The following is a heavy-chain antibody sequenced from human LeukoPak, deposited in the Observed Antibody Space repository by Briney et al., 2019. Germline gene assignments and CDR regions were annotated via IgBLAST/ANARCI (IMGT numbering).Heavy chain of an antibody. V-gene: IGHV4-34*01. CDR3: GRSRTRITIFGVVIGYFDL. CDR1: GGSFSGYY. D-gene: IGHD3-3*01. Sequence: SSETLSLTCAVYGGSFSGYYWSWIRQPPGKGLEWIGEINHSGSTNYNPSLKSRVTISVDTSKNQFFLKLSSVTAAETAVYYCGRSRTRITIFGVVIGYFDLWGRGTLVTVSS. CDR2: INHSGST. J-gene: IGHJ2*01.